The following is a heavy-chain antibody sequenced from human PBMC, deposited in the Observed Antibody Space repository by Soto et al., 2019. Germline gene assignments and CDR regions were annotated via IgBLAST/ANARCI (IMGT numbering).Heavy chain of an antibody. J-gene: IGHJ4*02. Sequence: SVKASCKASGGTFSSYAISWVRQDPGQGLEWMGGIIPIFGTANYAQKFQGRVTITADESTSTADMELSSLRSEDTAVYYCARAPYDSSGYYLLDYWGQGTLVTVSS. CDR1: GGTFSSYA. CDR3: ARAPYDSSGYYLLDY. D-gene: IGHD3-22*01. V-gene: IGHV1-69*13. CDR2: IIPIFGTA.